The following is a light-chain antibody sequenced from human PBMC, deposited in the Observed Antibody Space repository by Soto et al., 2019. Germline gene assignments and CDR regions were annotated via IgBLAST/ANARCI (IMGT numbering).Light chain of an antibody. CDR1: QSISSS. V-gene: IGKV1-39*01. Sequence: DIQMTPSPSPLSASVRDRGTISCRASQSISSSLNWYHQKPGKAPKLLMYAASTLQSGVPSRFRGSGSGTDFTLTISSLQPEDFATYYCHQSDSMPWTFGQGTKVDI. CDR2: AAS. CDR3: HQSDSMPWT. J-gene: IGKJ1*01.